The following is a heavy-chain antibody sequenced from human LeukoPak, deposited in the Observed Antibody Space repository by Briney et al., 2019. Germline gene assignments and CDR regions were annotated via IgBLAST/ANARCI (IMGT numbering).Heavy chain of an antibody. CDR1: GYTFTSYY. V-gene: IGHV1-46*01. D-gene: IGHD3-10*01. J-gene: IGHJ3*02. Sequence: ASVKVSCKASGYTFTSYYMHWVRQAPGQGLEWMGIINPSGGSTSYAQKFQGRVTMTRDMSTSTVYMELSSLRSEDTAVYYCARGRDPPTRLWYRADDAFDIWGQGTMVTVSS. CDR3: ARGRDPPTRLWYRADDAFDI. CDR2: INPSGGST.